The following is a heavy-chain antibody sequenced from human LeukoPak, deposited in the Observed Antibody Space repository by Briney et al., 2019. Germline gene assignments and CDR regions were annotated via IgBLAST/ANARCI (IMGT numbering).Heavy chain of an antibody. CDR2: INPSGGST. V-gene: IGHV1-46*01. CDR1: GYTFTSYY. CDR3: ARGWVGRMARYYFDY. D-gene: IGHD5-24*01. J-gene: IGHJ4*02. Sequence: ASVKVSCKASGYTFTSYYMHWVRQAPGQGLEWMGIINPSGGSTSYAQKFQGRVTMTRDVSTSTVYMELSSLRSEDTAVYYCARGWVGRMARYYFDYWGQGTLVTVSS.